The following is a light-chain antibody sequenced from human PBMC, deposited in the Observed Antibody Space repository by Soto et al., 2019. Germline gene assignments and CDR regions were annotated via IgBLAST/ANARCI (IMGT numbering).Light chain of an antibody. CDR3: QQYDNWPFPSWT. CDR2: GAS. CDR1: KSVSSN. V-gene: IGKV3-15*01. J-gene: IGKJ1*01. Sequence: EIVMTQSPATLSVSPGERATLSCRASKSVSSNLAWYQQKPGQAPRLLIYGASTMATGIPARFSGSGSGTEFTLTISSLQSEDFAVYYCQQYDNWPFPSWTFGQGTKVEIK.